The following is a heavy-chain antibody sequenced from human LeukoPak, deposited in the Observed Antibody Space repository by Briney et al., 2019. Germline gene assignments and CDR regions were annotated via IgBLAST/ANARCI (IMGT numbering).Heavy chain of an antibody. Sequence: ASETLSLTCSVSGGSISSSTYYWGWIRQPPGKGLEWIGFIYYSGSTNYNPSLKSRVTISVDTSKNQFSLKLSSVTAADTAVYYCARDFLGYCINGVCYTGAFDIWGQGTMVTVSS. CDR1: GGSISSSTYY. CDR2: IYYSGST. CDR3: ARDFLGYCINGVCYTGAFDI. J-gene: IGHJ3*02. V-gene: IGHV4-61*01. D-gene: IGHD2-8*01.